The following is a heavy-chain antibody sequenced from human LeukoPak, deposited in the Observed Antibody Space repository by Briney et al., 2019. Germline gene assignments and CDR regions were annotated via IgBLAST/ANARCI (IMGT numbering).Heavy chain of an antibody. J-gene: IGHJ6*03. D-gene: IGHD3-10*01. V-gene: IGHV4-34*01. CDR3: ARVPITMVRGFYYYYMDV. Sequence: SSETLSLTCAVYGGSFSGYYWSWIRQPPGKGLEWIGEINHSGSTNYNPSLKSRVTISVDTSKNQFSLKLSSVTAADTAVYYCARVPITMVRGFYYYYMDVWGKGTTVTVSS. CDR2: INHSGST. CDR1: GGSFSGYY.